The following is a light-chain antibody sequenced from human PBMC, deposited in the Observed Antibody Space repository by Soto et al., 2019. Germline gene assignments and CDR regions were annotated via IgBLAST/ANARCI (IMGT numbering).Light chain of an antibody. J-gene: IGKJ2*01. CDR2: KIS. V-gene: IGKV2-24*01. CDR3: MQATQSYT. CDR1: QSLVHIDGNTY. Sequence: DIVLTQTRLSSPVTLGQPASISCRSSQSLVHIDGNTYFNWLQQRPGEPPRLLIYKISNRFPGVPHRFIRSGAGTDFTLKISSVKAEDVVVYYCMQATQSYTFGQGTRLEIK.